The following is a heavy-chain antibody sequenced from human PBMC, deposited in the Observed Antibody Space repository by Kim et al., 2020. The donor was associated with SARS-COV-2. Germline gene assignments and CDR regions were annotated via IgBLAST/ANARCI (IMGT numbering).Heavy chain of an antibody. D-gene: IGHD3-9*01. Sequence: ASVKVSCKASGYTFTSYGISWVRQAPGQGLEWMGWISAYNGNTNYAQKLQGRVTMTTDTSTSTAYMELRSLRSDDTAVYYCARDCEEIFQALRYYYYYGMDVWGQGTTVTVSS. CDR2: ISAYNGNT. V-gene: IGHV1-18*04. CDR1: GYTFTSYG. CDR3: ARDCEEIFQALRYYYYYGMDV. J-gene: IGHJ6*02.